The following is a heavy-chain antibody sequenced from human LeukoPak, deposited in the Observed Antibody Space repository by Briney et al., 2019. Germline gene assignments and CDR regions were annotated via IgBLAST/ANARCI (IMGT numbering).Heavy chain of an antibody. D-gene: IGHD1-26*01. CDR3: ARATKWELGDFDY. V-gene: IGHV3-21*01. Sequence: PGGSLRLSCAASGFTFSSYSMNWVRQAPGKGLEWVSSISSSSSYIYYADSVKGRFTISRDNAKNSLYLQMNSLRVEDTAVYYCARATKWELGDFDYWGQGTLVTVSS. CDR2: ISSSSSYI. J-gene: IGHJ4*02. CDR1: GFTFSSYS.